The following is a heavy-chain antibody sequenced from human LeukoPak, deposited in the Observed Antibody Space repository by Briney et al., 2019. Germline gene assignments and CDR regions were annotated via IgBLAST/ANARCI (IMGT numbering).Heavy chain of an antibody. CDR1: GGALSGYY. V-gene: IGHV4-59*01. Sequence: PSETLSPTCTVSGGALSGYYGSWIGQPPGPGLEWIGYISFGVSTNYNPSLKSRVTIFVDTSKRQRSLRLSSVTAADTAVYYCARNSTPGTNRNGFDPWGQGTLVTVSS. D-gene: IGHD1-1*01. J-gene: IGHJ5*02. CDR3: ARNSTPGTNRNGFDP. CDR2: ISFGVST.